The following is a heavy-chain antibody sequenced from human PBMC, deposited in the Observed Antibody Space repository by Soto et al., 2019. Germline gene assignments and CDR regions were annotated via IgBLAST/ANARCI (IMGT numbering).Heavy chain of an antibody. V-gene: IGHV4-39*01. CDR3: ASLYGDYVPY. J-gene: IGHJ4*02. CDR2: INYSGST. Sequence: QLQLQESGPGLVKPSETLSLTCSVSGDSISSSSYYWGWIRQPPGKGLEWIGTINYSGSTYYNPPPKXXVXIXXDTSKNQFSLKVSSVTAADTAVYYCASLYGDYVPYWGQGILVSVSS. D-gene: IGHD4-17*01. CDR1: GDSISSSSYY.